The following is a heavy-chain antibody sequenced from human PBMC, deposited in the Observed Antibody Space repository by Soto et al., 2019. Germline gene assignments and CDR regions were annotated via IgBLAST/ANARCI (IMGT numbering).Heavy chain of an antibody. Sequence: QVQLVESGGGVVQPGRSLRLSCAASGFTFSTHAMHWVRQAPGKGLECVAIVSFDGSNKYYADSVKGRFTISRDNSKNTLYLQMSGLTPEDTAVYYCAREQTGITTTGGGRIDHWGQGTRVTVSS. J-gene: IGHJ4*02. V-gene: IGHV3-30-3*01. D-gene: IGHD1-20*01. CDR3: AREQTGITTTGGGRIDH. CDR1: GFTFSTHA. CDR2: VSFDGSNK.